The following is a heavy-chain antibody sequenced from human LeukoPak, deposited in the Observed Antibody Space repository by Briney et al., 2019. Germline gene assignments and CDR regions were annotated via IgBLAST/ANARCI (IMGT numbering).Heavy chain of an antibody. J-gene: IGHJ6*02. Sequence: GRSLRLSCAASGFTFSSYGMHWVRQAPGKGLEWVAVISYDGSNKYYADSVKGRFTISRDNSKNTLYLQMNSLRAEDTAVYYCAKDGGETVVTLYYYYGMDVWGQGTTVTVSS. D-gene: IGHD2-21*02. CDR2: ISYDGSNK. CDR1: GFTFSSYG. V-gene: IGHV3-30*18. CDR3: AKDGGETVVTLYYYYGMDV.